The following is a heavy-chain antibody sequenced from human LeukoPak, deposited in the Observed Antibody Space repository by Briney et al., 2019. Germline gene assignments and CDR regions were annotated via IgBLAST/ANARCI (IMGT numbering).Heavy chain of an antibody. CDR3: ARHGDSSRGWYFDY. V-gene: IGHV4-4*07. D-gene: IGHD6-19*01. CDR1: GDSISGYQ. Sequence: SESLALTCSVSGDSISGYQWSWIRQAAGNGLEWIGRIYTSGSTDYNPSLKSRVTTSVDTSKNQLSLRLRTVTAADTAVYYCARHGDSSRGWYFDYWGQGTLVTVSS. CDR2: IYTSGST. J-gene: IGHJ4*02.